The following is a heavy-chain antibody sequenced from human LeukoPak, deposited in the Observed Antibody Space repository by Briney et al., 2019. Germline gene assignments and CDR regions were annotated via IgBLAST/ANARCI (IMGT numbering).Heavy chain of an antibody. D-gene: IGHD5-12*01. Sequence: ASVKVSCKASGYTFTSYDINWVRQATGQGLEWMGWINPNSGGTNYAQKFQGRVTMTRDTSISTAYMELSRLRSDDTAVYYCARVSMSGYSPDYWGQGTLVTVSS. CDR1: GYTFTSYD. CDR3: ARVSMSGYSPDY. CDR2: INPNSGGT. J-gene: IGHJ4*02. V-gene: IGHV1-2*02.